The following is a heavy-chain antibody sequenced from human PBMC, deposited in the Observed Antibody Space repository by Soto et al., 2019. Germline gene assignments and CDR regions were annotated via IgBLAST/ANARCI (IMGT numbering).Heavy chain of an antibody. D-gene: IGHD6-19*01. CDR3: ASSGWHLGHFDL. V-gene: IGHV4-59*01. Sequence: SETLSLTCTVSGGSISSYYWSWIRQPPGKGLEWIGYIYYSGSTNYNPSLKSRVTISVDTSKNQFSLKLSSVTAADTAVYYCASSGWHLGHFDLWGRGTLVTVSS. CDR1: GGSISSYY. CDR2: IYYSGST. J-gene: IGHJ2*01.